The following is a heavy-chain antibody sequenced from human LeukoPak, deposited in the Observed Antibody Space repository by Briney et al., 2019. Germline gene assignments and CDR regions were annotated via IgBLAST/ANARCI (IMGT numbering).Heavy chain of an antibody. D-gene: IGHD2/OR15-2a*01. CDR3: ASLQNVPSYYYYYVMDV. CDR1: GFTFSNYW. V-gene: IGHV3-74*01. Sequence: GGSLRLSCAASGFTFSNYWMHWVRQAPGKGLVWVSRIYSDGSTTNYADSVKGRFTISRDNAKNTLFLQMNSLRAEDTAVYYCASLQNVPSYYYYYVMDVWGQGTTVTVSS. CDR2: IYSDGSTT. J-gene: IGHJ6*02.